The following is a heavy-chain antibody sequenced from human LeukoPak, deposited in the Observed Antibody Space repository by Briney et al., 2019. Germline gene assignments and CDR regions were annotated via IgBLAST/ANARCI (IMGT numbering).Heavy chain of an antibody. CDR2: ISYDGSNK. CDR1: VFTFSSYA. J-gene: IGHJ4*02. V-gene: IGHV3-30*04. D-gene: IGHD3-10*01. Sequence: QPGSPLRLSCASSVFTFSSYAMHCVRPAPGKVEGVAAVISYDGSNKYYADSVKGRFTISRDNSKNTLYLQMIRLSGEDTAVYSCARGLLLWFGELSQPFDYWGQGTLVTVSS. CDR3: ARGLLLWFGELSQPFDY.